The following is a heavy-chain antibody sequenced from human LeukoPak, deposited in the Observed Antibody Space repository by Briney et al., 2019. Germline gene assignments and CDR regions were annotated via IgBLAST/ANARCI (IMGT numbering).Heavy chain of an antibody. CDR1: GYTFTSYG. CDR2: ISAYNGNT. CDR3: AREDYCSGGSCYSANWFDP. D-gene: IGHD2-15*01. Sequence: ASVKVSCKASGYTFTSYGISWVRQAPGQGLEWMGWISAYNGNTNYTQKLQGRVTMTTDTSTSTAYMELRSLRSDDTAVYYCAREDYCSGGSCYSANWFDPWGQGTLVTVSS. V-gene: IGHV1-18*01. J-gene: IGHJ5*02.